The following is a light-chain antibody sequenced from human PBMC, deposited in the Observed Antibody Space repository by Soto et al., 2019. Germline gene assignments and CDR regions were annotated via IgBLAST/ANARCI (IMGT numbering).Light chain of an antibody. Sequence: DIQMTQSPSSLSASVGDRVTITCRASQGIRNYLAWYQQKPGKVPKLLIYVASTLQSGVPSRFSGSGSGTDFTLTISSLQPEDVATYYCQKYTSAPPWTFGQGTKEEIK. CDR2: VAS. CDR3: QKYTSAPPWT. J-gene: IGKJ1*01. V-gene: IGKV1-27*01. CDR1: QGIRNY.